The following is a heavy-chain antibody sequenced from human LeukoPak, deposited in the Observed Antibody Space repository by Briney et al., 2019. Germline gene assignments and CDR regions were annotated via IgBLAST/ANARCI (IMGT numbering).Heavy chain of an antibody. CDR2: INPNSGGT. Sequence: ASVKVSCKASGYTFTGYYMHWVRQAPGQGLEWMGWINPNSGGTNHAQKFQGRVTMTRDTSISTAYMELSRLRSDDTAVYYCARALQFGYFDWLLPVFDYWGQGTLVTVSS. D-gene: IGHD3-9*01. V-gene: IGHV1-2*02. CDR1: GYTFTGYY. J-gene: IGHJ4*02. CDR3: ARALQFGYFDWLLPVFDY.